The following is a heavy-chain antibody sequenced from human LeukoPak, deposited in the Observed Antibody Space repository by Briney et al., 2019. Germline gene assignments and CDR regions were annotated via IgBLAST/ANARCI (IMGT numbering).Heavy chain of an antibody. J-gene: IGHJ1*01. CDR3: ARAGPAAATSEYFQH. Sequence: GGSLRLSCAASGFTFSDHYMDWVRQAPGKGLEWVGRTRNKANSYTTEYAASVKGRFTISRDDSKNSLYLQMNSLKTEDTAVYYCARAGPAAATSEYFQHWGQGTLVTVSS. D-gene: IGHD6-13*01. CDR1: GFTFSDHY. V-gene: IGHV3-72*01. CDR2: TRNKANSYTT.